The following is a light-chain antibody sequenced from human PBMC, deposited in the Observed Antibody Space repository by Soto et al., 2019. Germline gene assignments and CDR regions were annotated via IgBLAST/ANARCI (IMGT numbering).Light chain of an antibody. CDR3: CSSGGSPTYV. CDR2: EVN. J-gene: IGLJ1*01. V-gene: IGLV2-23*02. Sequence: SALTQPASVSGSPGQSITRSCTGTSSNVGSYKLVSWYQQHPGKAPKLMIFEVNKRPSGVSNRFSGSKSGNTASLTISGLKVEDEADYYCCSSGGSPTYVFGTGTKVTV. CDR1: SSNVGSYKL.